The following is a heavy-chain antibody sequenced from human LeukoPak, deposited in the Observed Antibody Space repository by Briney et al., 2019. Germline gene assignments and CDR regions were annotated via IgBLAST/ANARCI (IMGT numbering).Heavy chain of an antibody. D-gene: IGHD3-16*02. V-gene: IGHV1-18*01. CDR2: ISAYNGNT. Sequence: ASVKVSCRASGYTFTSYGISWVRQAPGQGLEWMGWISAYNGNTNYAQKLQGRVTMTTDTSTSTAYMELRSLRSDDTAVYYCARGQLMITFGGVIPRCQHEFDYWGQGTLVTVSS. J-gene: IGHJ4*02. CDR3: ARGQLMITFGGVIPRCQHEFDY. CDR1: GYTFTSYG.